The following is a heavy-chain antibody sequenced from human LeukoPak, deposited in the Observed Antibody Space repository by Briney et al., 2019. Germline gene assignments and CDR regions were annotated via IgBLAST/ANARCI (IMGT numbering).Heavy chain of an antibody. D-gene: IGHD4-11*01. Sequence: SETRSLTCTVSGYSISGGYYWGWMRQPPEKGLEWIGSIYYSGSTHYNPSLKSRVSISLDTSKNQFSLKLSSVTAADTAVCYCARGSNYHYFDYWGQGTLVTASS. CDR3: ARGSNYHYFDY. J-gene: IGHJ4*02. CDR1: GYSISGGYY. CDR2: IYYSGST. V-gene: IGHV4-38-2*02.